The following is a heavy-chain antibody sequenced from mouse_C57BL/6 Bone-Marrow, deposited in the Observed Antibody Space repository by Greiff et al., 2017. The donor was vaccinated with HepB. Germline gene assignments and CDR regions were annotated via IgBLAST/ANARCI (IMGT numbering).Heavy chain of an antibody. CDR3: ARRRSNYVGYYAMDY. CDR2: INPSSGYT. CDR1: GYTFTSYW. V-gene: IGHV1-7*01. J-gene: IGHJ4*01. D-gene: IGHD2-5*01. Sequence: QVHVKQSGAELAKPGASVKLSCKASGYTFTSYWMHWVKQRPGQGLEWIGYINPSSGYTKYNQKFKDKATLTADKSSSTAYMQLSSLTYEDSAVYYCARRRSNYVGYYAMDYWGQGTSVTVSS.